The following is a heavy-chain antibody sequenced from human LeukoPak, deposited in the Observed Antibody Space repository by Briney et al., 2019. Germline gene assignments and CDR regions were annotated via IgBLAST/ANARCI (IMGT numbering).Heavy chain of an antibody. J-gene: IGHJ4*02. V-gene: IGHV3-9*01. CDR1: GFTFDDYA. CDR2: ISWNSGSI. D-gene: IGHD3-10*01. CDR3: VGYGSGSYG. Sequence: GGSLRLSCAASGFTFDDYAMHWVRQAPGKGLEWVSGISWNSGSIGYADSVKGRFTISRDNAKNSLYLQMNSLRAEDTALYYCVGYGSGSYGWGQGTLVTVSS.